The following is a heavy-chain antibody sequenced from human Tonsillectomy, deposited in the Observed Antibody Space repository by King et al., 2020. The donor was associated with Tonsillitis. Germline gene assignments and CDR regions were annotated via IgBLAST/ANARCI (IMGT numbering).Heavy chain of an antibody. CDR3: ARGWHSTFYLKRVDF. CDR1: GYTFTSYS. Sequence: QLVQSGAEVKNPGASITVSCKASGYTFTSYSIHWLRQAPGQRLEWMGWINPGDGDTKYSPNLQGRVIITRDTSANTAYMELSSLKSEDTAVYYCARGWHSTFYLKRVDFWGRGTLVTVSS. J-gene: IGHJ4*02. D-gene: IGHD3-3*02. V-gene: IGHV1-3*01. CDR2: INPGDGDT.